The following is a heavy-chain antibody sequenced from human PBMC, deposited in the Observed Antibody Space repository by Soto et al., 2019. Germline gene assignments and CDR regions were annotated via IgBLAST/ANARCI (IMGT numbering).Heavy chain of an antibody. CDR2: IIPLFGTA. CDR3: ARPRSYYYDSSAERALDI. V-gene: IGHV1-69*01. Sequence: QVQLVQSGAEVKKPGSSVKVSCKASGGTFSNYGISWVRQAPGQGPEGLGGIIPLFGTANYAKRFQGRVTITEDESTSTAYMELSSLRSEDTAVYYCARPRSYYYDSSAERALDIWGQGTMVTVSS. J-gene: IGHJ3*02. CDR1: GGTFSNYG. D-gene: IGHD3-22*01.